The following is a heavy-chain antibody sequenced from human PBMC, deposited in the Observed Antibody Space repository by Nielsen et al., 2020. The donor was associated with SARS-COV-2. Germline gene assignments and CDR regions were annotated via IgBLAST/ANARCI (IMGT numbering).Heavy chain of an antibody. Sequence: GESLKISCAASGFTFSSYAMHWVRQAPGKGLEWVAVISYDGSNKYYADSVKGRFTISRDNAKNSLYLQMNSLRAEDTAVYYCATPRHGYGESVDYWGQGTLVTVSS. D-gene: IGHD4-17*01. CDR2: ISYDGSNK. J-gene: IGHJ4*02. CDR1: GFTFSSYA. V-gene: IGHV3-30*04. CDR3: ATPRHGYGESVDY.